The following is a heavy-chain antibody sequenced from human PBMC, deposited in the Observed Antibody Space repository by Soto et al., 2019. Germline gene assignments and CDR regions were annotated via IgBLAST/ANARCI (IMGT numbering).Heavy chain of an antibody. J-gene: IGHJ4*02. D-gene: IGHD3-10*01. CDR1: GFTFSSYW. V-gene: IGHV3-7*03. CDR2: INQDATRQ. Sequence: EVQLVESGGGLVQPGGSLRLSCAASGFTFSSYWMSWVRQAPERGLEWVANINQDATRQSYVDSVEGRFSISRANAKNSVYLQMNNLRVDDTAVYYCATVGLFDGNKPITLEFWGQGMLVTVSS. CDR3: ATVGLFDGNKPITLEF.